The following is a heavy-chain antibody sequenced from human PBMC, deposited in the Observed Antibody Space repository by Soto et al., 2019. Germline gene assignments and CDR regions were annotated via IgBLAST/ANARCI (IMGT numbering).Heavy chain of an antibody. V-gene: IGHV1-2*02. J-gene: IGHJ6*02. D-gene: IGHD3-3*01. Sequence: ASVKVSCKASGYTFTGYYMHWVRQAPGQGLELMGWINPNSGGTNYAQKFQGRVTMTRDTSISTAYMELSRLRSDDTAAYYCAREGITIFGVVIPSQQPYGMDVWGQGTTVTVPS. CDR3: AREGITIFGVVIPSQQPYGMDV. CDR2: INPNSGGT. CDR1: GYTFTGYY.